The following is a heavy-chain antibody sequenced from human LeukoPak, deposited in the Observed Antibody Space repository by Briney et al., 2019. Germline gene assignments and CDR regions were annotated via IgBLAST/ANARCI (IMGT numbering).Heavy chain of an antibody. V-gene: IGHV6-1*01. CDR3: ARSADGTLDY. Sequence: SQTLPLTCAISGDSASSNSAAWNWIRQSPSRGLEWLGRTYYRSRWYNDYAVSVKSRITVNPDTSKNQFSLHLNSVTPDDTAVYYCARSADGTLDYWGQGTLVTVSS. D-gene: IGHD6-13*01. CDR1: GDSASSNSAA. CDR2: TYYRSRWYN. J-gene: IGHJ4*02.